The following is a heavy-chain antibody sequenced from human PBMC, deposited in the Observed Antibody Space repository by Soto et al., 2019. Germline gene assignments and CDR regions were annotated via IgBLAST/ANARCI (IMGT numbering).Heavy chain of an antibody. J-gene: IGHJ4*02. Sequence: QVQLVQSGAEVKKPGSSVKVSCKASGGTFSSYAISWVRQAPGQGLEWMGGIIPIFGKANYAQKFQRSVTITAAEYTSTAYMELSSLRSEDTAVYYCARGMDKLVFFRWNYWGQGTLVTVSS. CDR1: GGTFSSYA. D-gene: IGHD2-21*01. V-gene: IGHV1-69*01. CDR2: IIPIFGKA. CDR3: ARGMDKLVFFRWNY.